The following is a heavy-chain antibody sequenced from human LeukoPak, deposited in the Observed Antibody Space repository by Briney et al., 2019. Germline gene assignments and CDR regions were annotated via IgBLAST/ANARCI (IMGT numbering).Heavy chain of an antibody. Sequence: GGSLRLSCAASGFTFSSYAMSWLRQAPGKGLEWVSAISGSGGSTYYADSVKGRFTISRDNSKNTLYLQMNSLRAEDMAVYYCAKKRERKSGSYYYFDYWGQGTLVTVSS. CDR2: ISGSGGST. D-gene: IGHD3-10*01. V-gene: IGHV3-23*01. CDR1: GFTFSSYA. CDR3: AKKRERKSGSYYYFDY. J-gene: IGHJ4*02.